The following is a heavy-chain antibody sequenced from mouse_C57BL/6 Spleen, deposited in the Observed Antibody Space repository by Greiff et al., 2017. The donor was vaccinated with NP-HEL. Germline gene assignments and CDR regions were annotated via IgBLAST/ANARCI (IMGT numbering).Heavy chain of an antibody. Sequence: VQLQQSGTVLARPGASVKMSCKTSGYTFTSYWMHWVKQRPGQGLEWIGAIYPGNSDTSYNQKFKGKAKLTAVTSASTAYMELSSLTNEDSAVYYCTRDYGSSHWYFDVWGTRTTVTVSS. J-gene: IGHJ1*03. CDR2: IYPGNSDT. CDR1: GYTFTSYW. CDR3: TRDYGSSHWYFDV. V-gene: IGHV1-5*01. D-gene: IGHD1-1*01.